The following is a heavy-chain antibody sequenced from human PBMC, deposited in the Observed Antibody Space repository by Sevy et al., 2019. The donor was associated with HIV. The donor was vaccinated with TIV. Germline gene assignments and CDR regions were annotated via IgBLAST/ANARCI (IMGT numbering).Heavy chain of an antibody. CDR2: IYYSGST. CDR3: ARVSVKVRAANSENWFDP. CDR1: GGSVSSGSYY. D-gene: IGHD2-2*01. V-gene: IGHV4-61*01. Sequence: SETLSLTCTVSGGSVSSGSYYWSWIRQPPGKGLEWIGYIYYSGSTNYNPSLKSRVTISVDTSKNQFSLKLSSVTAADTAVYYCARVSVKVRAANSENWFDPWGQGTLVTVSS. J-gene: IGHJ5*02.